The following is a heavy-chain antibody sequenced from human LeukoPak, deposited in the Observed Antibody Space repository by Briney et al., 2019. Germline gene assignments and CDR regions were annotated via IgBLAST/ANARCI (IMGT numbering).Heavy chain of an antibody. Sequence: PGRSLRLSCGASGFTYGDYAINWVRQAPGKGLEWVGFIRSRTFGGTTQYATSVKGRFTISRDDSKSIAYLQMNSLRTEDTAVYYCTRGLTIFCPNCALDIWGQGTMVTVSS. J-gene: IGHJ3*02. V-gene: IGHV3-49*04. CDR1: GFTYGDYA. CDR3: TRGLTIFCPNCALDI. D-gene: IGHD3-3*01. CDR2: IRSRTFGGTT.